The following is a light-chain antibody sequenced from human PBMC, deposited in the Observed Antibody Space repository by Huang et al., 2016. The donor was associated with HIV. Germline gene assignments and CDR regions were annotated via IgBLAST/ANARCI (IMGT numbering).Light chain of an antibody. CDR2: AAS. V-gene: IGKV1-39*01. J-gene: IGKJ4*01. Sequence: DIQMTQSPSSLSASVGDRISITCRASQTIITFLNWYQQKPGKAPTLLIYAASNLQSGVSSRFSGSGSVTLFTLTVTGLLPDDFATYFCQQTSSVPLTFGGGTKVEMK. CDR3: QQTSSVPLT. CDR1: QTIITF.